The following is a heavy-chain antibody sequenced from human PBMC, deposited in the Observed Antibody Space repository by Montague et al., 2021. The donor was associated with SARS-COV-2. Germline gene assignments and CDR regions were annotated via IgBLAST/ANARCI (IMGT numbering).Heavy chain of an antibody. D-gene: IGHD5-12*01. CDR3: ARAVIYGGYAFAYFDF. J-gene: IGHJ4*02. Sequence: TLSLTCTVSGGSFSSDSYYWSWIRQPAGKGLEWIGRVYTTGSTNYNPSLKSRVTISGDTSRNQFSLRLTSVTAADTAMYYCARAVIYGGYAFAYFDFWGQGVLVTVSS. CDR2: VYTTGST. V-gene: IGHV4-61*02. CDR1: GGSFSSDSYY.